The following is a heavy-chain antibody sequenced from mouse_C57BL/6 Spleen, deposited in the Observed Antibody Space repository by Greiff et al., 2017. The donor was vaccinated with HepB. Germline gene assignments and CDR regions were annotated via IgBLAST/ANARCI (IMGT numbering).Heavy chain of an antibody. Sequence: QVQLQQSGPELVKPGASVKISCKASGYAFSSSWMNWVKQRPGKGLEWIGRIYPGDGDTNYNGKFKGKATLTADKSSSTAYMQLSSLTSEDSAVYFCARGMITTGYYYAMDDWGQGTSVTVSS. D-gene: IGHD2-4*01. V-gene: IGHV1-82*01. J-gene: IGHJ4*01. CDR2: IYPGDGDT. CDR1: GYAFSSSW. CDR3: ARGMITTGYYYAMDD.